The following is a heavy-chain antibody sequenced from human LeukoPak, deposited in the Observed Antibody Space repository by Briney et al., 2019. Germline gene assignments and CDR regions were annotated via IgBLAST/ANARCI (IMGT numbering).Heavy chain of an antibody. D-gene: IGHD3-3*01. CDR3: AKPFGFLEWLYGGYFDS. Sequence: PGGTLRLSCAASGFTFRSYGMFWVRQAPGKGLEWVSYISRSSTTIYYADSVKGRFTISRDNSKNTVYLQMHSLTVDDTAVYYCAKPFGFLEWLYGGYFDSWGQGTLVTVSS. CDR1: GFTFRSYG. V-gene: IGHV3-48*04. CDR2: ISRSSTTI. J-gene: IGHJ4*02.